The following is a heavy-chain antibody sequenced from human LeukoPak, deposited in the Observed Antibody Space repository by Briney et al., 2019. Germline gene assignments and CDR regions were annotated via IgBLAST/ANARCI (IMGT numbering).Heavy chain of an antibody. J-gene: IGHJ4*02. D-gene: IGHD4-17*01. V-gene: IGHV3-21*01. CDR3: ARDIPHYGYGDLYGRGAY. CDR1: GFTFSSYS. Sequence: GGSLRLSCAASGFTFSSYSMNWVRQAPGKGLEWVSSISSSSSYIYYADSVKGRFTISRDNAKNSLYLQMNSLRAEDTAVYYCARDIPHYGYGDLYGRGAYWGQGTLVTVSS. CDR2: ISSSSSYI.